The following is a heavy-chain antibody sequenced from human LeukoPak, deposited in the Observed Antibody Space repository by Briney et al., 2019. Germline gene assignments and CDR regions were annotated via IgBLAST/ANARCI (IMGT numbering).Heavy chain of an antibody. V-gene: IGHV3-48*03. CDR2: ISSSGSTI. D-gene: IGHD2-15*01. CDR1: GFTFSSYE. Sequence: PGGSLRLSCAASGFTFSSYEMNWVRQAPGKGLEWVSYISSSGSTIYYADSVKGRFTISRDNAKNSLYLQMNSLRVEDTAVYYCARDCGGGSCYGPYDAFDIWGQGTMVTVSS. J-gene: IGHJ3*02. CDR3: ARDCGGGSCYGPYDAFDI.